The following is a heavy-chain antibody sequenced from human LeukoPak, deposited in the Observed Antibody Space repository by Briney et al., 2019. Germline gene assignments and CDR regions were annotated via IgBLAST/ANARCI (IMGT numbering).Heavy chain of an antibody. CDR3: ARGKVPATLAGAFDI. D-gene: IGHD2-2*01. CDR1: GGSISSYY. Sequence: PSETLSLTCTVSGGSISSYYWSWIRQPPGKGLEWIGYIYYSGSTNYNPSVKSRVTISVDTSKNQFSLKLSSVTAADTAVYYCARGKVPATLAGAFDIWGQGTMVTVSS. V-gene: IGHV4-59*01. CDR2: IYYSGST. J-gene: IGHJ3*02.